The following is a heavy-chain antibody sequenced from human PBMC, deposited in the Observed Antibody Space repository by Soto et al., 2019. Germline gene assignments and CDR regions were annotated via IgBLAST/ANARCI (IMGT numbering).Heavy chain of an antibody. CDR3: AVAVAGPTAIGY. D-gene: IGHD6-19*01. Sequence: EVQLVESGGGLVQPGGSLRLSCAASGFTFSDYWMHWVRQAPGKGLVWVSRINSDGSTTSYADSVKGRFTISRDNAKNTLYLQMNRLRAEDTAVYYCAVAVAGPTAIGYWGQGTLVTVSS. J-gene: IGHJ4*02. V-gene: IGHV3-74*01. CDR2: INSDGSTT. CDR1: GFTFSDYW.